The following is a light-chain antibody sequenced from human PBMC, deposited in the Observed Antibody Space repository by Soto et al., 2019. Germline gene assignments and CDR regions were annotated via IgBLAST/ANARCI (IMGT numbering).Light chain of an antibody. CDR3: QQYNSYWT. J-gene: IGKJ1*01. CDR2: KAS. Sequence: DIQMTQSPSSLSASVGDRVTITFRASQSISSYLNWYQQKVGKAPKLLIYKASSLESGVPSRFSGSGSGTEFTLTISSLQPDDFATYYCQQYNSYWTFGQGTKVDIK. V-gene: IGKV1-5*03. CDR1: QSISSY.